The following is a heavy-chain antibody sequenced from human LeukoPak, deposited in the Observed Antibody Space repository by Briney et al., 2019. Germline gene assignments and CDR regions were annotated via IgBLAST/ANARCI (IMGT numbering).Heavy chain of an antibody. Sequence: SETLSLTCAVYGGSFSGYYWSWIRQPPGKGLEWMGEINHSGSTNYNPSLKSRVTISVDTSKNQFSLKLSSVTAADTAVYYCARSRGNYGSGTLRNYFDYWGQGTLVTVPS. V-gene: IGHV4-34*01. J-gene: IGHJ4*02. CDR1: GGSFSGYY. CDR3: ARSRGNYGSGTLRNYFDY. D-gene: IGHD3-10*01. CDR2: INHSGST.